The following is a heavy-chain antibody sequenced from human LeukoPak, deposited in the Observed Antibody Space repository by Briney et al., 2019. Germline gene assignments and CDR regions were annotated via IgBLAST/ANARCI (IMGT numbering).Heavy chain of an antibody. CDR2: ISGSGGST. Sequence: PGGSLRLSCAASGFTFSSYAMSWVRQAPGKGLEWVSAISGSGGSTYYADSVKGRFTISRDNSKNTLYLQMNSLRAEDTAVYYCARGGYDFWSGYFPLHDAFDIWGQGTTVIVSS. CDR3: ARGGYDFWSGYFPLHDAFDI. CDR1: GFTFSSYA. J-gene: IGHJ3*02. V-gene: IGHV3-23*01. D-gene: IGHD3-3*01.